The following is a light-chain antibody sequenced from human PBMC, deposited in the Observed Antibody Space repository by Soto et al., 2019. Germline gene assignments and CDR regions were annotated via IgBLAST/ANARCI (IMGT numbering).Light chain of an antibody. V-gene: IGKV1-12*01. J-gene: IGKJ1*01. CDR1: QAIDSW. CDR2: TGS. CDR3: QQTLSFPPT. Sequence: DIQMTQSPSSVSASVGDRVTITCRASQAIDSWLAWYQQKPGEAPKLLLFTGSLLHSVVPPRFSGSGSGTDFTLTISSLQPEDFATYYCQQTLSFPPTFGQGTKV.